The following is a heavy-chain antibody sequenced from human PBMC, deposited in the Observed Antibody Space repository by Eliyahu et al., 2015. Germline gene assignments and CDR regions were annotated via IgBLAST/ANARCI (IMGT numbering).Heavy chain of an antibody. CDR3: ARSPITVTNYFDY. Sequence: EVQLVESGGGLVQPGGSLRLSCAASGFTVSSNYMSWVRQAPGKGLEWVSVIYSGGSTYYADSVKGRFTISRDNSKNTLYLQMNSLRAEDTAVYYCARSPITVTNYFDYWGQGTLVTVSS. J-gene: IGHJ4*02. V-gene: IGHV3-66*01. CDR2: IYSGGST. CDR1: GFTVSSNY. D-gene: IGHD4-17*01.